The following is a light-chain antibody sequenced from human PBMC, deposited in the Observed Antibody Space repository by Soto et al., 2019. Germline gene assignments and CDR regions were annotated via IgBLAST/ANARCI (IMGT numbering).Light chain of an antibody. V-gene: IGLV2-11*01. Sequence: QSALTQPRSVSGSPGQSVTISCTGTSSDVGGYNYVSWYQQYPGKAPKFIIYDVNKRPSGVPDRFSGSKSGNTAALTISGLQAEDEVGYYCSSFAIRRNTVIFGGGTKLTVL. CDR1: SSDVGGYNY. CDR3: SSFAIRRNTVI. CDR2: DVN. J-gene: IGLJ2*01.